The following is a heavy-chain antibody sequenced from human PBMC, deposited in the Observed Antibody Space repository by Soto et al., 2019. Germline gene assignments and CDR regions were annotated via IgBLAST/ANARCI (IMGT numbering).Heavy chain of an antibody. CDR3: VREDDGGDRDYYGLDV. J-gene: IGHJ6*02. CDR2: IHYSGSV. V-gene: IGHV4-39*07. D-gene: IGHD4-17*01. Sequence: PSETLSLTCTVSGGSISSSIYYWGWIRQPPGKGLEWIGNIHYSGSVYYNPSLQSRVTMSVDTSKNLFSLKLSSVTAADTAVYFCVREDDGGDRDYYGLDVWGQGTTVTVSS. CDR1: GGSISSSIYY.